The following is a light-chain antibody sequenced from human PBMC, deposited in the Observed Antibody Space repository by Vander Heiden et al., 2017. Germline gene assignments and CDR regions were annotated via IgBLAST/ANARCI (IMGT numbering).Light chain of an antibody. V-gene: IGKV4-1*01. CDR3: QQYYSTPRT. Sequence: DNVTVPPPDSLVDSLDERAALICKCSQSLLYSSNNKNYLAWYQQKPEQPTKLLIYWASTRESGVPDRCSSGGSGTDFTLTISSLQAEDVAVYYCQQYYSTPRTFGQGTKLEIK. J-gene: IGKJ2*02. CDR1: QSLLYSSNNKNY. CDR2: WAS.